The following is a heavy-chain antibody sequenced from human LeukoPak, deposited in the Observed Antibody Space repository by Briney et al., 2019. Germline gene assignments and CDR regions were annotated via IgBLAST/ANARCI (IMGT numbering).Heavy chain of an antibody. CDR2: IYTSGST. D-gene: IGHD3-3*01. V-gene: IGHV4-4*09. Sequence: SETLSLTCTVSGGSISSYYWSWIRQPPGKELEWIGYIYTSGSTNYNPSLKSRVTISVDTSKNQFSLKLSSVTAADTAVYYCARHVWSGYYDRNWFDPWGQGTLVTVSS. CDR1: GGSISSYY. CDR3: ARHVWSGYYDRNWFDP. J-gene: IGHJ5*02.